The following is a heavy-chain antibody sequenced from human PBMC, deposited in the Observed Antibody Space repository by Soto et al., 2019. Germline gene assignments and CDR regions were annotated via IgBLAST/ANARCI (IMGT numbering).Heavy chain of an antibody. V-gene: IGHV4-31*03. CDR2: IYHSGST. D-gene: IGHD6-19*01. J-gene: IGHJ6*02. Sequence: SETLSLTCTVSGGSISSGGYYWSWIRQHPGKGLEYIGYIYHSGSTYYKPSLKSRVTISVDTSKNQFSLKLTSVTAADTAVYYCARVPQWPVAPYYYYGMDVWGQGPAVTVSS. CDR1: GGSISSGGYY. CDR3: ARVPQWPVAPYYYYGMDV.